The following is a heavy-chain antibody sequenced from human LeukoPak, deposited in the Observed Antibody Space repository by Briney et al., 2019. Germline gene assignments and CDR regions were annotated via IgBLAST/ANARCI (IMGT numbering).Heavy chain of an antibody. CDR2: INHSGST. J-gene: IGHJ6*03. V-gene: IGHV4-34*01. Sequence: SETLSLTCAVYGGSFSGYYWSWIRQPPGKGLEWIGEINHSGSTNYNPSLKSRVTISVDTSKNQISLKLSSVTAADTAVYYCARAGRRLRIYYYYMDVWGKGTTVTVSS. CDR3: ARAGRRLRIYYYYMDV. CDR1: GGSFSGYY. D-gene: IGHD4-17*01.